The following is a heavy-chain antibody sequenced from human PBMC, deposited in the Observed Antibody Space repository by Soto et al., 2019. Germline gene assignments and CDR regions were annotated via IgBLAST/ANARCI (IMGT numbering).Heavy chain of an antibody. J-gene: IGHJ4*02. V-gene: IGHV3-23*01. Sequence: GGSLRLSCAASGFTFSSYAMSLVRQAPGKGLERVSAISGSGGSTYYAGSVKGRFTISRDNSKNTLYLQMNSLRAEDTAVYYCAKAVDPTSPRPDYWGQGTLVTVSS. CDR2: ISGSGGST. CDR3: AKAVDPTSPRPDY. CDR1: GFTFSSYA.